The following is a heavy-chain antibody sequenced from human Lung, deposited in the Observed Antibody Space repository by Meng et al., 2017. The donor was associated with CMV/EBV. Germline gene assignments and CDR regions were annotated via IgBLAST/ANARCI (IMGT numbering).Heavy chain of an antibody. CDR1: GYAFTTYW. J-gene: IGHJ5*02. V-gene: IGHV5-51*01. CDR3: VRGTLRFLEGLEGGWFDP. Sequence: GEXXKISCKTSGYAFTTYWVGWVRQKPGKGLEWMGIINPADSNTRYSQSFQGQVTISADNSTSTAYLQWSSLRASDTAMYYCVRGTLRFLEGLEGGWFDPWGQGXPVTVSS. CDR2: INPADSNT. D-gene: IGHD3-3*01.